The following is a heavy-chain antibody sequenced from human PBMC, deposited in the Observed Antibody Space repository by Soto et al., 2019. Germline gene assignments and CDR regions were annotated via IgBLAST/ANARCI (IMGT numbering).Heavy chain of an antibody. CDR1: GGSISSGGYY. CDR3: ASSSTGRGMDV. Sequence: QVQLQESGPGLVKPSQTLSLTCTVSGGSISSGGYYWSWIRQHPGKGLEWIGYIYYSGSTYYSRSLRSRVTTSVDPSKNRFSVKLSSVTDGATAVYNCASSSTGRGMDVCGQGTTVTVSS. D-gene: IGHD2-2*01. J-gene: IGHJ6*02. V-gene: IGHV4-31*03. CDR2: IYYSGST.